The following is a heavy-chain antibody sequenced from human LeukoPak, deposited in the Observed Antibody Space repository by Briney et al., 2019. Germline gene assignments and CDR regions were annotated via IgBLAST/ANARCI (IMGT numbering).Heavy chain of an antibody. CDR3: AGVFSGRRPFEL. Sequence: SETLSLTCAVYGGSFSVYYWSWIRQPPGKGLEWIGYVYYRGATNYNPSLKTRVTTSIDTSKKQFSLKLSSVTAAETAVYFCAGVFSGRRPFELWGKGTLVTVSS. V-gene: IGHV4-59*01. D-gene: IGHD3-10*01. J-gene: IGHJ4*02. CDR1: GGSFSVYY. CDR2: VYYRGAT.